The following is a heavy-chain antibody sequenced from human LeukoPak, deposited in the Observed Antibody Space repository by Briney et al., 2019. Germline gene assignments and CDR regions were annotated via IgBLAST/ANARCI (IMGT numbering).Heavy chain of an antibody. D-gene: IGHD3-9*01. CDR2: INAGNGNT. CDR1: GYTFTSYA. Sequence: APVKVSCKASGYTFTSYAMHWVRQAPGQRLEWMGWINAGNGNTKYSQKFQGRVTITRDTSASTAYMELSSLRSDDTAVYYCARDSDKYYGMDVWGQGTTVTVSS. J-gene: IGHJ6*02. V-gene: IGHV1-3*01. CDR3: ARDSDKYYGMDV.